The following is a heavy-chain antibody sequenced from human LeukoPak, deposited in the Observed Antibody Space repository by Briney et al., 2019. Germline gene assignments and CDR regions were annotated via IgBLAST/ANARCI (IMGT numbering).Heavy chain of an antibody. V-gene: IGHV1-2*02. CDR3: ARALYSSSPEGPYWFDP. Sequence: GASVKVPCKACGYTFTGYYMHWVRQPPGQGLEGMGWINPNSGGTNYAQKFQGRVTMTRDTSISTAYMELSRLRSDDTAVYYCARALYSSSPEGPYWFDPWGQGTLVTVSS. J-gene: IGHJ5*02. CDR2: INPNSGGT. D-gene: IGHD6-6*01. CDR1: GYTFTGYY.